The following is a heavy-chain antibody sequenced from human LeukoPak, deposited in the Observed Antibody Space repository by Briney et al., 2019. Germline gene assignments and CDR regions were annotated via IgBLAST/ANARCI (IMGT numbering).Heavy chain of an antibody. CDR3: TTDRYYDNSELQFQH. CDR1: GFTLNNAW. D-gene: IGHD3-22*01. CDR2: IKRETDGGTI. J-gene: IGHJ1*01. Sequence: GGSLRFSCAASGFTLNNAWMSWVRQAPGKGLEWLGRIKRETDGGTIDYAAPVKGRFTIPRDDSRNTLYLQMDSLKIEDAAVYYCTTDRYYDNSELQFQHWGQGTLVTVSS. V-gene: IGHV3-15*01.